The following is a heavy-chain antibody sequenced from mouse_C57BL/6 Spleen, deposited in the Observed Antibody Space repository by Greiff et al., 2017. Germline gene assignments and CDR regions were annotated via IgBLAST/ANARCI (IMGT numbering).Heavy chain of an antibody. CDR2: ISYDGSN. CDR1: GYSITSGYY. V-gene: IGHV3-6*01. D-gene: IGHD2-2*01. J-gene: IGHJ3*01. CDR3: AREGYDGGFAY. Sequence: EVQLQESGPGLVKPSQSLSLTCSVTGYSITSGYYWNWIRQFPGNKLEWMGYISYDGSNNYNPSLKNRISITRDTSKNQFFLKLNSVTTEDTATYYCAREGYDGGFAYWGQGTLVTVSA.